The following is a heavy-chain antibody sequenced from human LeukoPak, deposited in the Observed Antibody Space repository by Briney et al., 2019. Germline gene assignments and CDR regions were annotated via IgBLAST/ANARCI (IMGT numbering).Heavy chain of an antibody. Sequence: GGSLRLSCAASGFTFSSYGMHWVRQAPGKGLEWVAFIRYDGSNKYYADSVKGRFTISRDNSKNPLYLQMNRLRAEDTAVYYFAKDYCSSTSCRVMDVWGKGTTVTISS. CDR2: IRYDGSNK. CDR3: AKDYCSSTSCRVMDV. V-gene: IGHV3-30*02. CDR1: GFTFSSYG. D-gene: IGHD2-2*01. J-gene: IGHJ6*03.